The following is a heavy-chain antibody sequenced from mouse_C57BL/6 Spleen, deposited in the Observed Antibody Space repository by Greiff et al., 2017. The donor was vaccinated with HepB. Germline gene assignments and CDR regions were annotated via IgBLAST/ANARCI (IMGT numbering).Heavy chain of an antibody. Sequence: VQLQQSGPELVKPGASVKISCKASGYTFTDYYMNWVKQSHGKSLEWIGDINPNNGGTSYNQKFKGKATLTVDKSSSTAYMELRSLTSEDSAVYYCAVLWLRRDYYAMDYWGQGTSVTVSS. V-gene: IGHV1-26*01. D-gene: IGHD2-2*01. CDR3: AVLWLRRDYYAMDY. J-gene: IGHJ4*01. CDR1: GYTFTDYY. CDR2: INPNNGGT.